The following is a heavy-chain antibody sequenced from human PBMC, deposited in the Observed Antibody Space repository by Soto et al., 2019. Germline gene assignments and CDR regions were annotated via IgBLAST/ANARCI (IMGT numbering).Heavy chain of an antibody. CDR3: AREGIVLVPAAPMTTWFDP. V-gene: IGHV3-30-3*01. CDR1: GFTFSSYA. J-gene: IGHJ5*02. Sequence: QVQLVESGGGVVQPGRSLRLSCAASGFTFSSYAMHWVRQAPGKGLEWVAVISYDGSNKYYADSVKGRFTISRDNSKNTLYLQMNSLRAEDTAVYYCAREGIVLVPAAPMTTWFDPWGQGTLVTVSS. CDR2: ISYDGSNK. D-gene: IGHD2-2*01.